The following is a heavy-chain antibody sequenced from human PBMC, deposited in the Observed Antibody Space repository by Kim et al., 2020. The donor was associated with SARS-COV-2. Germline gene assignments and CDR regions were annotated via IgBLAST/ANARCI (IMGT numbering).Heavy chain of an antibody. CDR3: AREAGSGSDY. CDR1: GFTFSSYA. D-gene: IGHD3-22*01. V-gene: IGHV3-30*04. J-gene: IGHJ4*02. CDR2: ISYDGSNK. Sequence: GGSLRLSCAASGFTFSSYAMHWVRQAPGKGLEWVAVISYDGSNKYYADSVKGRFTISRDNSKNTLYLQMNSLRAEDTAVYCCAREAGSGSDYWGQGTLVT.